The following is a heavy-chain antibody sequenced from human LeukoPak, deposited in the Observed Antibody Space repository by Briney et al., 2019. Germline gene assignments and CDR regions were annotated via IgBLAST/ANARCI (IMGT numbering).Heavy chain of an antibody. CDR1: GFTVSSNY. J-gene: IGHJ4*02. Sequence: GGSLRLSCAASGFTVSSNYMSWVRQAPGKGLEWVSVIYSGGSTYYADSVKGRFTISRDNSKNTLYLQMNSLRAEDTAVYYCARGIQLWSFDYWGQGTLVTVSS. V-gene: IGHV3-66*02. D-gene: IGHD5-18*01. CDR2: IYSGGST. CDR3: ARGIQLWSFDY.